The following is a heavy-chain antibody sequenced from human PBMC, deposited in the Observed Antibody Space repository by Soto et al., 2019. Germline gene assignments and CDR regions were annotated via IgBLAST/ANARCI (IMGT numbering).Heavy chain of an antibody. Sequence: GGSLRLSCAASGFTFSSYAMHWVRQAPGKGLEWVAVISYDGSNKYYADSVKGRFTISRDNSKNTLYLQMNSLRAEDTAVYYCARDFPPMVRGVLDYWGQGTLVTVSS. J-gene: IGHJ4*02. D-gene: IGHD3-10*01. V-gene: IGHV3-30-3*01. CDR1: GFTFSSYA. CDR3: ARDFPPMVRGVLDY. CDR2: ISYDGSNK.